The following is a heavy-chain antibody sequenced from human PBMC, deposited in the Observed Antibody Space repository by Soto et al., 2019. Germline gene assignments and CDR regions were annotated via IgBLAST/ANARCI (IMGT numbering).Heavy chain of an antibody. D-gene: IGHD6-13*01. CDR3: ARVGGYGRGWFDP. Sequence: QVQLQESGPGLVKPSETLSLTCTVSGGSVSSGSYYWSWIRQPPGKGLEWIGYIYYSGSTNYNPSRKSRVTISGDTSKNQVSLKLSSVTAADTAVYYCARVGGYGRGWFDPWGQGTLVTVSS. V-gene: IGHV4-61*01. CDR1: GGSVSSGSYY. CDR2: IYYSGST. J-gene: IGHJ5*02.